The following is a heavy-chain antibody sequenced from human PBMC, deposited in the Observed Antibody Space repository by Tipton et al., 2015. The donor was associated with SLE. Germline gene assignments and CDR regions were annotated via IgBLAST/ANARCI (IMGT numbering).Heavy chain of an antibody. CDR1: GLTFNRYA. Sequence: SLRLSCAASGLTFNRYAMSWVRQAPGKGPEWVSYISSSSSTIYYADSVKGRFTISRDNAKNSLYLQMNSLRAEDTAVYYCARIKAVLRFSAAYGMDVWGQGTTVTVSS. CDR2: ISSSSSTI. J-gene: IGHJ6*02. V-gene: IGHV3-48*01. D-gene: IGHD3-3*01. CDR3: ARIKAVLRFSAAYGMDV.